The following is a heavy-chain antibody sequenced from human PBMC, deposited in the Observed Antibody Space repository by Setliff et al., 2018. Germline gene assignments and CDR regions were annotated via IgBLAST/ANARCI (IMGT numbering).Heavy chain of an antibody. V-gene: IGHV3-21*01. Sequence: GGSLRLSCAASGFTFSSYSMNWVRQAPGKGLEWVSSISSSSSYIYYADSVKGRFTISRDNAKNSLYLRMNSLRAEDTAVYYCARESVAATYNWFDPWGQGTLVTVSS. CDR3: ARESVAATYNWFDP. CDR2: ISSSSSYI. CDR1: GFTFSSYS. J-gene: IGHJ5*02. D-gene: IGHD2-15*01.